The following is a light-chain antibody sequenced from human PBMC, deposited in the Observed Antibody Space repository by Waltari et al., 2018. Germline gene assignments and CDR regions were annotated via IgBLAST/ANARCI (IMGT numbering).Light chain of an antibody. CDR3: QSADSSGTYVV. CDR1: ALPKQY. V-gene: IGLV3-25*03. Sequence: SYELTQPPSVSVSPGQTARSTCSGDALPKQYAYWYQQRPGQAPVLVIYKDNERPSGIPERFSGSGSGTTVTLTISGVQAEDEADYYCQSADSSGTYVVFGGGTKLTVL. CDR2: KDN. J-gene: IGLJ2*01.